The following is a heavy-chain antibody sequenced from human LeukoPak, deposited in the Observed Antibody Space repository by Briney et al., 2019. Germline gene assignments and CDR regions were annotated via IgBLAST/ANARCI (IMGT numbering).Heavy chain of an antibody. CDR1: GGTFSSYA. D-gene: IGHD4-17*01. J-gene: IGHJ4*02. CDR3: ARGGATVTTHFDY. Sequence: SVKVSCKASGGTFSSYAISWVRQAPGQGLEWMGGIIPIFGTANYAQKFQGRVTITADKSTNTAYMELSSLRSEDTAVYYCARGGATVTTHFDYWGQGTLVTVSS. V-gene: IGHV1-69*06. CDR2: IIPIFGTA.